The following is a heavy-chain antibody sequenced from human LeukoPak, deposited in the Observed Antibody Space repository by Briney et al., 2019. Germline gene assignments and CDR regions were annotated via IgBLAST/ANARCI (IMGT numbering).Heavy chain of an antibody. D-gene: IGHD6-19*01. CDR2: ISDNGGST. J-gene: IGHJ5*02. CDR3: ARAGSSGWYDP. CDR1: GFTFSTYG. Sequence: PGGSLRLSCAASGFTFSTYGMQWVRQAPGTGLEYVSAISDNGGSTYYSNSVKGRFTISRDNSKNTLYLQMGSLRPEDMAVYYCARAGSSGWYDPWGQGTLVTVSS. V-gene: IGHV3-64*01.